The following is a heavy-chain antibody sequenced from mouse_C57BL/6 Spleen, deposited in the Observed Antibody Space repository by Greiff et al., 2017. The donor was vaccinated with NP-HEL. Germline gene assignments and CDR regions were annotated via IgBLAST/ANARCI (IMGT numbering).Heavy chain of an antibody. J-gene: IGHJ4*01. Sequence: EVHLVESGGGLVKPGGSLKLSCAASGFTFSDYGMHWVRQAPEKGLEWVAYISSGSSTIYYADTVKGRFTISRDNAKNTLFLQMTSLRSEDTAMYYCAREDYGYDDYAMDYWGQGTSVTVSS. CDR2: ISSGSSTI. CDR1: GFTFSDYG. D-gene: IGHD2-2*01. CDR3: AREDYGYDDYAMDY. V-gene: IGHV5-17*01.